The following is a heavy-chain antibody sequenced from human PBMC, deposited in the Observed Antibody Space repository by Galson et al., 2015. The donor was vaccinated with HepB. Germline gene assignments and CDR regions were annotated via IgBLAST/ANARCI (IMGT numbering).Heavy chain of an antibody. Sequence: SLRLSCAASGFTFSSYWMSWVRQAPGKGLEWVANIKQDGSEKYYVDSVKGRFTISRDNAKNSLYLQMNSLRAEDTAVYYCARALYSSSWNYYFDYWGQGTLVTVSS. J-gene: IGHJ4*02. V-gene: IGHV3-7*03. D-gene: IGHD6-13*01. CDR2: IKQDGSEK. CDR1: GFTFSSYW. CDR3: ARALYSSSWNYYFDY.